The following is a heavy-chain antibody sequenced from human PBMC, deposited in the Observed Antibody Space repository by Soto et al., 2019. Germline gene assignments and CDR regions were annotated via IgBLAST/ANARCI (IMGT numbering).Heavy chain of an antibody. J-gene: IGHJ6*02. CDR2: INPNSGGT. D-gene: IGHD2-15*01. CDR3: AGVVAARPDYYGMDV. V-gene: IGHV1-2*02. Sequence: ASVKASCKASGYTFTGYYMHWVRQAPGQGLEWMGWINPNSGGTNYAQKFQGRVTMTRDTSISTAYMELSRLRSDDTAVYYCAGVVAARPDYYGMDVWGQGTTVT. CDR1: GYTFTGYY.